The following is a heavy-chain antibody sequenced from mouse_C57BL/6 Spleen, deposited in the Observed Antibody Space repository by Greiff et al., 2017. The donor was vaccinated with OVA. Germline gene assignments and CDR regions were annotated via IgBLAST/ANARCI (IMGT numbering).Heavy chain of an antibody. CDR3: AGSSLDY. Sequence: PGQGLEWIGMIHPNSGSTNYNEKFKSKATLTVDKSSSTAYMQLSSLTSEDSAVYYCAGSSLDYWGQGTTLTVPS. CDR2: IHPNSGST. J-gene: IGHJ2*01. V-gene: IGHV1-64*01. D-gene: IGHD1-1*01.